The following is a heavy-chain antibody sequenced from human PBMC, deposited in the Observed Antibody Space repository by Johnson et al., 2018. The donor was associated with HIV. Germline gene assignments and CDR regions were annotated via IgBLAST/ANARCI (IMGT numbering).Heavy chain of an antibody. CDR3: ARVTRYNWNSDAFDI. J-gene: IGHJ3*02. CDR1: GFTFDDYG. CDR2: IGTAGST. D-gene: IGHD1-1*01. Sequence: VQLVESGGGVVRPGGSLRLSCATSGFTFDDYGMSWVRQAPGKGLEWVSAIGTAGSTGYADSVKGRFTISRDNAKNSLYLQMNSLRAEETALYYCARVTRYNWNSDAFDIWGQGTMVTVSS. V-gene: IGHV3-20*04.